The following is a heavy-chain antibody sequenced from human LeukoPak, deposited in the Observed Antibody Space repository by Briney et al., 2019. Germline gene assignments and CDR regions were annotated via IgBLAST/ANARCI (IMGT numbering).Heavy chain of an antibody. V-gene: IGHV3-23*01. CDR3: ANYGSRRSDY. J-gene: IGHJ4*02. CDR1: GFTFSSYG. D-gene: IGHD3-10*01. Sequence: GGSLRLSCAASGFTFSSYGMSWVRQAPGKGLGWVSAIRDSGDSTYYADSVKGRFTISRDNSKNTLYLQMNSLRAEDTAVYYCANYGSRRSDYWGQGTLVTVSS. CDR2: IRDSGDST.